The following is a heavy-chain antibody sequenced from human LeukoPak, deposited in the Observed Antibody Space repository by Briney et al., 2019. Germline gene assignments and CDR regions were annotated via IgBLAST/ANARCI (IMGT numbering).Heavy chain of an antibody. CDR3: ARDPDSAWFGELFQPYFDY. D-gene: IGHD3-10*01. CDR1: GYTFTGYY. J-gene: IGHJ4*02. CDR2: INPNSGGT. V-gene: IGHV1-2*06. Sequence: ASVKVSCKASGYTFTGYYMHWVLQAPGQGLEWMGRINPNSGGTNYAQKFQGRVTMTRDTSIITAYMELSRLRSDDTAVYYCARDPDSAWFGELFQPYFDYWGQGTLVTVSS.